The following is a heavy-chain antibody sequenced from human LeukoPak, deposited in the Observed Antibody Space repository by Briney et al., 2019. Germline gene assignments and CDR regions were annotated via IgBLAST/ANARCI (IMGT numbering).Heavy chain of an antibody. CDR3: ARSHSSGWYSAGLPFDP. CDR1: GFTLSSYA. V-gene: IGHV3-30-3*01. J-gene: IGHJ5*02. Sequence: GGSLRLSCAASGFTLSSYAMHWVRQAPGKGLEWVAVISYDGSNKYYADSVKGRFTISRDNSKNTLYLQMNSLRAEDTAVYYCARSHSSGWYSAGLPFDPWGQGTLVTVSS. CDR2: ISYDGSNK. D-gene: IGHD6-19*01.